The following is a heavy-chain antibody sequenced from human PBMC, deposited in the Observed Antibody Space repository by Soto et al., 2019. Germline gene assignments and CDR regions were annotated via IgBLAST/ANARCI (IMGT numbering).Heavy chain of an antibody. D-gene: IGHD1-1*01. J-gene: IGHJ4*02. Sequence: PVGSLRLSCAASGFNLGSYWMHWVRQAPGKGLVWVSRINDYGTTINYAESVEGRFTISRDDAKSEVYLQMSNLRAEDTAVYYCARGGLEPFDYWGQGALVTVSS. CDR2: INDYGTTI. CDR1: GFNLGSYW. CDR3: ARGGLEPFDY. V-gene: IGHV3-74*01.